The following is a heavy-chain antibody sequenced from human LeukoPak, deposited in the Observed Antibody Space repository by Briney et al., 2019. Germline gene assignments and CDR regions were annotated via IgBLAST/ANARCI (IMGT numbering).Heavy chain of an antibody. J-gene: IGHJ4*02. CDR1: GGSFSGYY. V-gene: IGHV4-34*01. Sequence: NSSETLSLTCAVYGGSFSGYYWSWIRQPPGKGLEWIGEINHSGSTNYNPPLKSRVTISVDTSKNQFSLKLSSVTAADTAVYYCARGRSEYYYDSSGYYYLYYWGQGTLVTVSS. D-gene: IGHD3-22*01. CDR3: ARGRSEYYYDSSGYYYLYY. CDR2: INHSGST.